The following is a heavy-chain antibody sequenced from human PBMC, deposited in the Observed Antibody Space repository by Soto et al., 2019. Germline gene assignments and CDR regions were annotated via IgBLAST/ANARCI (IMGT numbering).Heavy chain of an antibody. CDR2: IDVGSGNA. J-gene: IGHJ5*01. CDR3: VRLVGNSWLDS. V-gene: IGHV1-58*01. D-gene: IGHD2-2*01. CDR1: GFTNSGSA. Sequence: SVNVSCKTSGFTNSGSAVHWVRQARGHRLQWIGWIDVGSGNANYAQMLQERVTISRDMSNNQLSLQLNSVTPDDTAVYYCVRLVGNSWLDSWGPGTLVTVSS.